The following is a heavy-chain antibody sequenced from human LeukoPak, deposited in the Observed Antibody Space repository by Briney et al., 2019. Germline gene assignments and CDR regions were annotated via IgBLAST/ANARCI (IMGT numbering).Heavy chain of an antibody. D-gene: IGHD3-10*01. V-gene: IGHV3-21*01. CDR2: ISSSSSYI. CDR1: GFTFSTYS. CDR3: ARNTYYYGSTNILVFDY. Sequence: GGSLRLSCAASGFTFSTYSMNWVRQAPGKGLEWVSSISSSSSYIYYADSVKGRFTISRDNAKNSLYLQMNSLRAEDTAVYYCARNTYYYGSTNILVFDYWGQGTLVTVSS. J-gene: IGHJ4*02.